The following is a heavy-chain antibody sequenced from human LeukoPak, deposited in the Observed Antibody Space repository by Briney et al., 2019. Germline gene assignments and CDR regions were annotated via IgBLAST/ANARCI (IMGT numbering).Heavy chain of an antibody. J-gene: IGHJ4*02. D-gene: IGHD1-26*01. V-gene: IGHV4-39*07. CDR2: IYYSGST. CDR1: GGSISSSSYY. Sequence: SETLSLTCAVSGGSISSSSYYWGWIRQPPGKGLEWIGSIYYSGSTYYNPSLKSRVTISVDTSKNQFSLKLSSVTAADTAVYYCARGRGSYLKFDYWGQGTLVTVSS. CDR3: ARGRGSYLKFDY.